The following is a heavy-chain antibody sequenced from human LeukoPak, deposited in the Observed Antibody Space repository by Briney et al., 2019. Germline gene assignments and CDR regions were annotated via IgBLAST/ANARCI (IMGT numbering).Heavy chain of an antibody. J-gene: IGHJ4*02. CDR3: AREAMYSYGNNFDY. Sequence: SETLSLTCTVSGGSVSSGSYYWSWIRQPPGKGLEWIGYIYYSGSTNYNPSLESRVTISVDTSKYQFSLKLSSVTAADTAVYHCAREAMYSYGNNFDYWGQGTLVTVSS. V-gene: IGHV4-61*01. CDR2: IYYSGST. D-gene: IGHD5-18*01. CDR1: GGSVSSGSYY.